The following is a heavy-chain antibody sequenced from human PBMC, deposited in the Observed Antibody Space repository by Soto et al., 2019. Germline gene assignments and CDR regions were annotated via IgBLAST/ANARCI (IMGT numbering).Heavy chain of an antibody. V-gene: IGHV3-33*01. J-gene: IGHJ4*02. Sequence: GGSLRLSCAASGFTFSSYGMHWVRQAPGKGLEWVAVIWYDGSNKYYADSVKGRFTISRDNSKNTLYLQMNSLRAEDTAVYYCAREGSGWGYYFDYWGQGTLVTVSS. CDR1: GFTFSSYG. CDR2: IWYDGSNK. D-gene: IGHD6-19*01. CDR3: AREGSGWGYYFDY.